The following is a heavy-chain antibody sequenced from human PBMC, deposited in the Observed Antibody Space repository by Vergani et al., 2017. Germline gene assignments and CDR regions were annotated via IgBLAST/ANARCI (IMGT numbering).Heavy chain of an antibody. V-gene: IGHV3-74*03. Sequence: DVHLAESGGGFFQPGGSLRLSCSASGFSFNSYWMHWVRQVPGKGLFWVSRIKSDGSITAYADSVKGRFTISRDNAQNILYLQMNSLRVEDTGVYYCARAGCIETCYMSNWLDSWGQGTLVTVSS. CDR2: IKSDGSIT. J-gene: IGHJ5*01. CDR1: GFSFNSYW. D-gene: IGHD3-9*01. CDR3: ARAGCIETCYMSNWLDS.